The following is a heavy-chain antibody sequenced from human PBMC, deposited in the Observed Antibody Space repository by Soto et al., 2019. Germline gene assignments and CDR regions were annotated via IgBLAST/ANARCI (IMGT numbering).Heavy chain of an antibody. CDR3: AIRMYSTRWFYLDY. J-gene: IGHJ4*02. V-gene: IGHV3-23*01. D-gene: IGHD6-13*01. Sequence: EMQLLESGGGLVQAGGSLRLSCAASGFTVSSYALNWVRQAPGKGLEWVSGISASTYYADCVKGRFTISLDTSKNTLYLQMNSLRAEDTAIYFCAIRMYSTRWFYLDYWGQGTLVTVSA. CDR1: GFTVSSYA. CDR2: ISAST.